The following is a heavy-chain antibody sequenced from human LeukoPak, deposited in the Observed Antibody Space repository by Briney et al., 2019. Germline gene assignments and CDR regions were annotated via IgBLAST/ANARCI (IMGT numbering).Heavy chain of an antibody. CDR1: GFTFSSYD. Sequence: PGGSLRLSCAASGFTFSSYDMHWVRQATGKGLEWVSAIGTAGDTYYPGSVKGRFTISRENAKNSLYLQMNSLRAGDTAVYYCARSTASHVYYYDSSGYYAFDIWGQGTMVTASS. D-gene: IGHD3-22*01. J-gene: IGHJ3*02. V-gene: IGHV3-13*01. CDR2: IGTAGDT. CDR3: ARSTASHVYYYDSSGYYAFDI.